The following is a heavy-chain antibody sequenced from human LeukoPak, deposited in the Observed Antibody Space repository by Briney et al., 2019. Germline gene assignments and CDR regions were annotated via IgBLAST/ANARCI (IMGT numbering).Heavy chain of an antibody. J-gene: IGHJ4*02. CDR3: ARTHDYGDLLPLDY. CDR1: GGTFSSYA. D-gene: IGHD4-17*01. V-gene: IGHV1-69*05. CDR2: IIPIFGTA. Sequence: GSSVKVSCKASGGTFSSYAISWVRQAPGQGLEWMGGIIPIFGTANYAQKFQGRVTITTDESTSTAYMELSSLRSEDTAVYYCARTHDYGDLLPLDYWGQGTLVTVSS.